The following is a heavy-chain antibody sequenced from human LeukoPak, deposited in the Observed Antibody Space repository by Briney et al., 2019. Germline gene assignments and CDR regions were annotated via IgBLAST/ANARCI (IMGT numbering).Heavy chain of an antibody. CDR3: ARLYYDSSGYYQICYFDY. J-gene: IGHJ4*02. D-gene: IGHD3-22*01. Sequence: SETLSLTCSVPGRSISSSSYYWGWIRQPPGKGLEWIGSIYYSGSTYYNPSLKSRVTISVDTSKNQFSLNLSSVTAADTAVYYCARLYYDSSGYYQICYFDYWGQGTLVTVSS. CDR2: IYYSGST. CDR1: GRSISSSSYY. V-gene: IGHV4-39*01.